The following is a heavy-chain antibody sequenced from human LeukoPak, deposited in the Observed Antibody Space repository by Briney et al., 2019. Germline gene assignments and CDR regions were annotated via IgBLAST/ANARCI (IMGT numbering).Heavy chain of an antibody. D-gene: IGHD1-26*01. CDR1: GFTFSSYE. Sequence: PGGSLRLSCAASGFTFSSYEMNWVRQAPGKGLEWISYISSSNTMYYADSVKSRFTISRDNAKNSLYLQMNSLRVEDTAVYYCARDWSYYFDYWGQGTLVTVSS. CDR2: ISSSNTM. V-gene: IGHV3-48*03. CDR3: ARDWSYYFDY. J-gene: IGHJ4*02.